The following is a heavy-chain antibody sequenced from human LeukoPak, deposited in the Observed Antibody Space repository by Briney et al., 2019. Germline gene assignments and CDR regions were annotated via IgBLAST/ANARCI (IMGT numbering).Heavy chain of an antibody. D-gene: IGHD3-22*01. CDR2: ISSSSSTI. CDR3: ARDGYYYDSSGYYYAALDY. J-gene: IGHJ4*02. V-gene: IGHV3-48*01. Sequence: GGSLRLSCAASGFTFSSYSMNWVRQAPGKGLEWVSYISSSSSTIYYADSVKGRFTISRDNAKNSLYLQMNSLGAEDTAVYYCARDGYYYDSSGYYYAALDYWGQGTLVTVSS. CDR1: GFTFSSYS.